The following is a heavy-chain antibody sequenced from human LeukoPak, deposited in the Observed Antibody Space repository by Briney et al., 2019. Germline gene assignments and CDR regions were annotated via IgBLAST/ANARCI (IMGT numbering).Heavy chain of an antibody. Sequence: GGSLRLSCAASGFTFSSYWVSWGRQAPGKGLERVANIKQDGSEKYYVDSVKGRFTISRDNAKNSLYLQMNRLRAADPAVYYCARGKSQLPVGAYWGQGTLVTVSS. CDR2: IKQDGSEK. CDR1: GFTFSSYW. V-gene: IGHV3-7*03. J-gene: IGHJ4*02. CDR3: ARGKSQLPVGAY. D-gene: IGHD2-2*01.